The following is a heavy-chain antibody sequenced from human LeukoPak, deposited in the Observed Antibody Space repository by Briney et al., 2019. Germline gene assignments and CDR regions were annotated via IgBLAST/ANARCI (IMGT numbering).Heavy chain of an antibody. CDR3: AKDSSMVRGDYDYFDY. Sequence: PGGSLRLSCAASGFIFDDYGMSWVRQVPGKGLEWVSGISDSGDRTYYADSVKGRFTISRDNSKNTLYLQMNSLRAEDTAVYYCAKDSSMVRGDYDYFDYWGQGTLVTVSS. V-gene: IGHV3-23*01. D-gene: IGHD3-10*01. J-gene: IGHJ4*02. CDR1: GFIFDDYG. CDR2: ISDSGDRT.